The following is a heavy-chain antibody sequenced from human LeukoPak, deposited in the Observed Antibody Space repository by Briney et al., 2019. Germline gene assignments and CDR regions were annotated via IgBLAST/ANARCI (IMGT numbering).Heavy chain of an antibody. CDR2: IKEDGSDK. CDR3: ARSRTIFGVVRWYFDY. Sequence: GGSLRLSCAASGFTFSSYGMHWVRQAPGKGLEWVANIKEDGSDKYYVDSVKGRFTISRDNSKNTLYLQMNSLRAEDTAVYYCARSRTIFGVVRWYFDYWGQGTLVTVSS. CDR1: GFTFSSYG. V-gene: IGHV3-7*01. D-gene: IGHD3-3*01. J-gene: IGHJ4*02.